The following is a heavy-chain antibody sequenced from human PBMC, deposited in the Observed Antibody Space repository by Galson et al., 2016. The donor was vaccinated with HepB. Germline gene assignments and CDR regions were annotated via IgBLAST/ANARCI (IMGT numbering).Heavy chain of an antibody. CDR3: SIRLDF. CDR1: GFTFSSDW. CDR2: INQDGSVK. V-gene: IGHV3-7*01. J-gene: IGHJ4*02. Sequence: SLRLSCAVSGFTFSSDWMDWVRQAPGKGLEWVANINQDGSVKHYVDSVKGRFTVSRDNSKNSLYLQMNSLRAEDTAVYYCSIRLDFWGQGTPVTVSS. D-gene: IGHD5-24*01.